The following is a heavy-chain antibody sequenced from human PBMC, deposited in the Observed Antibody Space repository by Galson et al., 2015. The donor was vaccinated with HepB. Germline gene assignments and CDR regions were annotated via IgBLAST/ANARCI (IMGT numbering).Heavy chain of an antibody. CDR2: ISRSSSTI. Sequence: SLRLSCAASGFTFSSYSMNWVRQAPGKGLEWVSYISRSSSTIYSADSVKGRFTISRDSAKNSLYLQMNSLRVEDTAVYYCARSRGERATVIEPYDYWGQGTLVTVSS. J-gene: IGHJ4*02. CDR3: ARSRGERATVIEPYDY. D-gene: IGHD4-17*01. V-gene: IGHV3-48*04. CDR1: GFTFSSYS.